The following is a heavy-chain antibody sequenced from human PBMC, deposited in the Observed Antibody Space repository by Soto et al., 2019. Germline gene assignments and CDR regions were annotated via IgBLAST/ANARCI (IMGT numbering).Heavy chain of an antibody. CDR2: IYWDDDK. CDR1: GFSLSTSGVG. D-gene: IGHD6-19*01. Sequence: QITLKESGPTLVKPTQTLTLTCTFSGFSLSTSGVGVRWVRQPPGKALEWLALIYWDDDKRYSPSLKSMLTSAKDTSKDQVVLTMPNMDPVDTATYYCAHPNLNSRGCPDYWGQGTLVTVSS. CDR3: AHPNLNSRGCPDY. V-gene: IGHV2-5*02. J-gene: IGHJ4*02.